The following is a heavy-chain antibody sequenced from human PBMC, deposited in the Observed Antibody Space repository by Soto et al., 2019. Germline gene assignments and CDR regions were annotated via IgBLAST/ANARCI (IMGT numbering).Heavy chain of an antibody. J-gene: IGHJ4*02. CDR2: IDICGLGT. CDR3: ARSVYGSGWPD. Sequence: EVQLLQSGGGLVQPGGSLRLSCAASGFTFSNFAMNWVRQAPGKGPEWVSGIDICGLGTNYAGSLRGRFSISRDNLKNTLYLQMTNLRDEDTAIYYCARSVYGSGWPDWGQGVQVTVSS. V-gene: IGHV3-23*01. D-gene: IGHD6-19*01. CDR1: GFTFSNFA.